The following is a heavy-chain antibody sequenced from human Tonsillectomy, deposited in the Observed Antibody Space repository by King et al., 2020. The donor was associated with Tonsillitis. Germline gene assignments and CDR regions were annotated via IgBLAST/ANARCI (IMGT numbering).Heavy chain of an antibody. Sequence: VQLVESGGGLVKPGGSLRLSCAASGFSFSDHYTSWIRQAPGKGLEGVAYISSSGGTIFYADSVKGRFTISKDKAKNSVYLQMSSLRADDTAVYYCASFWDYGDYGVQRWGQGTLVTVSS. CDR1: GFSFSDHY. CDR2: ISSSGGTI. CDR3: ASFWDYGDYGVQR. D-gene: IGHD4-17*01. V-gene: IGHV3-11*01. J-gene: IGHJ1*01.